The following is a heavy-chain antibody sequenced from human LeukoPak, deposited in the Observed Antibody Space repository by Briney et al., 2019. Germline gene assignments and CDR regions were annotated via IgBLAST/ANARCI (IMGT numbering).Heavy chain of an antibody. V-gene: IGHV3-21*01. CDR2: ISSSSSSI. J-gene: IGHJ4*02. CDR1: GFTFSSYW. D-gene: IGHD3-3*01. CDR3: ARDLSGLEWLSWGFDY. Sequence: GGSLRLSCAASGFTFSSYWMSWVRQAPGKGLEWVSSISSSSSSIYYADSVKGRFTISRDNAKNSLYLQMNSLRADDTAVYYCARDLSGLEWLSWGFDYWGQGTLVTVSS.